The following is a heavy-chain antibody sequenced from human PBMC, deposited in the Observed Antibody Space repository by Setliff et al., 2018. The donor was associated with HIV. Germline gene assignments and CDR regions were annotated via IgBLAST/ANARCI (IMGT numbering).Heavy chain of an antibody. CDR2: INHTGNT. Sequence: KTSETLSLTCAVYGGSFSGYHWNWIRQFPGKGLEWIGEINHTGNTQYNPSLKSRVTMSEETSKNQFSLKLKSVTAADTAIYFCARGKGGSVGPAEFDYWGPGTLVTVSS. CDR1: GGSFSGYH. V-gene: IGHV4-34*01. J-gene: IGHJ4*02. D-gene: IGHD1-26*01. CDR3: ARGKGGSVGPAEFDY.